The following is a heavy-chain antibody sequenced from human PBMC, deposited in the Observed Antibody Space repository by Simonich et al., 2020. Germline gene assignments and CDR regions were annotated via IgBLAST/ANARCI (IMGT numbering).Heavy chain of an antibody. CDR1: GFTFSSYA. J-gene: IGHJ5*02. D-gene: IGHD7-27*01. CDR2: ISYDGSNK. Sequence: QVQLVESGGGVVQPGRSLRLSCAASGFTFSSYAMNWVRQAPGKGLEGVAVISYDGSNKYYADSVKGRFTISRDNSKNTLYLQMNSLRAEDTAVYYCARDRNWGWFDPWGQGTLVTVSS. V-gene: IGHV3-30*07. CDR3: ARDRNWGWFDP.